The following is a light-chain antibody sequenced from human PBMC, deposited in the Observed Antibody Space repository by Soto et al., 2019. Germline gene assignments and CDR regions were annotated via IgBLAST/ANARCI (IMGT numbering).Light chain of an antibody. CDR1: QSVSSN. V-gene: IGKV3-11*01. Sequence: EIVLTQSPATLSLSLGERATLSCRASQSVSSNLGWYQQKPGQAPRRLIYDASNRATGVPARFSGSGSGTDFALTISSLDLEEFAVYYCQQRNNWPFTFGGGTKVEIK. J-gene: IGKJ4*01. CDR3: QQRNNWPFT. CDR2: DAS.